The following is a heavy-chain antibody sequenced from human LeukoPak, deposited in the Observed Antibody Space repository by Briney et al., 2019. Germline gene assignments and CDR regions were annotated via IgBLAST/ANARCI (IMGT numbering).Heavy chain of an antibody. CDR1: GYSISSGYY. V-gene: IGHV4-38-2*02. Sequence: SETLSLTCTVSGYSISSGYYWGWIRQSPGKGLEWIGSIYHSGSTYYNPSLKSRVTISVDTSKNQFSLKLSSVTAADTAVYYCARDRQPIAPYYYMDVWGKGTTVTVSS. CDR3: ARDRQPIAPYYYMDV. CDR2: IYHSGST. D-gene: IGHD6-13*01. J-gene: IGHJ6*03.